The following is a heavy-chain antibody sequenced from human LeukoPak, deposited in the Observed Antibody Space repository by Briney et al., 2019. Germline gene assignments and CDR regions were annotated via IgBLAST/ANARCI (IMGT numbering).Heavy chain of an antibody. CDR2: IYYSGST. CDR1: GGSISSSSYY. J-gene: IGHJ4*02. D-gene: IGHD2-15*01. CDR3: PRLCSGGSCETVDY. V-gene: IGHV4-39*01. Sequence: SETLSLTCTVSGGSISSSSYYWGWIRQPPGKGLEWIGSIYYSGSTYYNPSLKSRVTISVDTSKNQFSLKLSSVTAADTAVYCCPRLCSGGSCETVDYWGQGTLVTVSS.